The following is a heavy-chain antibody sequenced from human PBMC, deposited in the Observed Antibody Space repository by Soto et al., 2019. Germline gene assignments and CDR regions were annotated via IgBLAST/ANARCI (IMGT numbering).Heavy chain of an antibody. CDR1: GGSFTDYY. D-gene: IGHD3-16*02. CDR2: INHSGST. V-gene: IGHV4-34*01. CDR3: ARVRDRLLSQAFDF. Sequence: QVQLQQWGAGLLKPSETLSLTCAVYGGSFTDYYWTWIRQPPGKGLEWIGEINHSGSTNYNPSLKNRVTISLDTSKNQFSLKVNSVTAADTAVYFCARVRDRLLSQAFDFWGQGTLVTVSS. J-gene: IGHJ3*01.